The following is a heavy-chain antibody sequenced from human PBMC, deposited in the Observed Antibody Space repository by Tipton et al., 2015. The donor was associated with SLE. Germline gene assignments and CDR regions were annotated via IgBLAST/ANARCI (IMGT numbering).Heavy chain of an antibody. CDR1: GFTFSDYY. V-gene: IGHV3-23*01. J-gene: IGHJ4*02. CDR2: ISGSGGST. Sequence: SLRLSCAASGFTFSDYYMSWIRQAPGKGLEWVSAISGSGGSTYYADSVKGRFTISRDNSKNTLYLQMNSLRAEDTAVYYCAKDRDYSSSWYGYYFDYWGQGTLVTVSS. CDR3: AKDRDYSSSWYGYYFDY. D-gene: IGHD6-13*01.